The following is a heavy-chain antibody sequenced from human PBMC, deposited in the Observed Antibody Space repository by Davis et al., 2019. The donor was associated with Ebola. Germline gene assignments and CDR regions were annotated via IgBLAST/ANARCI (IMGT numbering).Heavy chain of an antibody. V-gene: IGHV4-59*01. Sequence: PSETLSLTCTVSGGSISSYYWSWIRQPPGKGLEWIGYIYYSGSTNYNPSLKSRVTISVDTSKNQFSLKLSSVTAADTAVYYCASPPHYWGQGTLVTVSS. CDR3: ASPPHY. J-gene: IGHJ4*02. CDR1: GGSISSYY. CDR2: IYYSGST.